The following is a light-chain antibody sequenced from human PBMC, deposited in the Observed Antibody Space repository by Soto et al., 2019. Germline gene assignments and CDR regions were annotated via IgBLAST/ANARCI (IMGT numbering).Light chain of an antibody. J-gene: IGLJ1*01. Sequence: QSALTQPRSVSGSPGQSVTISCTGTSTEVGGYNFVSWYQQHPARAPKLIIYDVTKRPSGVPDRFSGSKSGNTASLTTSGLLAADEADYYCCSYAGSYTFVFGTGTQLTVL. CDR1: STEVGGYNF. CDR2: DVT. CDR3: CSYAGSYTFV. V-gene: IGLV2-11*01.